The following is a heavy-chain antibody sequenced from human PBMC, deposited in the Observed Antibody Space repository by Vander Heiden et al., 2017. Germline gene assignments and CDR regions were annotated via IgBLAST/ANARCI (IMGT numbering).Heavy chain of an antibody. V-gene: IGHV3-23*01. D-gene: IGHD1-26*01. CDR1: GFTFSSYA. CDR3: AKEYSGSYQSYYYYGMDV. J-gene: IGHJ6*02. Sequence: EVQLLEYGGGLVQPGGSLSLPCAPSGFTFSSYAMSWVRQAPGKGLEWVSAISGSGGSTYYADSVKGRFTISRDNSKNTLYLQMNSLRAEDTAVYYCAKEYSGSYQSYYYYGMDVWGQGTTVTVSS. CDR2: ISGSGGST.